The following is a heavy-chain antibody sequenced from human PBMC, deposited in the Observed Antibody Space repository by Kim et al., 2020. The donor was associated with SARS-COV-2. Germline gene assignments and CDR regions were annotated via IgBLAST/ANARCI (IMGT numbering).Heavy chain of an antibody. V-gene: IGHV3-66*01. J-gene: IGHJ4*02. CDR2: VYNRGST. CDR1: GLTVSSNY. Sequence: GGSLRLSCAASGLTVSSNYMSWVRQAPGRGLEWISVVYNRGSTYYVDSVRGRFTISRDNSKNMVYLQMNSLRAEDTAVYYCATQLNGLGHYWGQGTLVT. CDR3: ATQLNGLGHY. D-gene: IGHD2-2*01.